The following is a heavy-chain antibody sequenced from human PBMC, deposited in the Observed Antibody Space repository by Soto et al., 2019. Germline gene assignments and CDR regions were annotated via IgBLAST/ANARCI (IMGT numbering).Heavy chain of an antibody. D-gene: IGHD3-3*01. CDR1: GFTFSSYA. CDR3: AKEGGYDFWSGSFGY. CDR2: ISGSGGST. Sequence: GGSLRLSCAASGFTFSSYAMSWVRQAPGKGLEWVSVISGSGGSTYHADSVKGRFTVSRDNSKNTLYLQMSSLRAEDTAVYYCAKEGGYDFWSGSFGYWGPGTLVTVSS. J-gene: IGHJ4*02. V-gene: IGHV3-23*01.